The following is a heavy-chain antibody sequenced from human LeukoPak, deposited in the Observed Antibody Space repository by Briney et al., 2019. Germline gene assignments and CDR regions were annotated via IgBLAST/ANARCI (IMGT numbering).Heavy chain of an antibody. CDR2: IYYSGAT. CDR3: ARFGITVVRGGKYYFDY. J-gene: IGHJ4*02. D-gene: IGHD3-10*01. V-gene: IGHV4-59*08. CDR1: GGSISNYY. Sequence: SETLSLTCTVSGGSISNYYWSWVRQPPGEGLEWIGHIYYSGATKYNLSLKSRITISVDTSKNQFSLMLSSVTAADTAVYYCARFGITVVRGGKYYFDYWGQGTLVTVSS.